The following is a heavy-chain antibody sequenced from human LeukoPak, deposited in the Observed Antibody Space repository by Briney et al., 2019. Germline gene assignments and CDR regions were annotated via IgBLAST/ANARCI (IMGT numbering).Heavy chain of an antibody. D-gene: IGHD3-22*01. J-gene: IGHJ3*02. CDR2: ISSSSSYI. Sequence: GGSLRLSCAASGFTFSSYSMNWVRQAPGKGLEWVSSISSSSSYIYYADSVKGRFTISRDNAKSSLYLRMDSLRVEDTAVYYCARDRDYHDDRTDYYYDAFDIWGQGTTVTVSS. CDR1: GFTFSSYS. V-gene: IGHV3-21*01. CDR3: ARDRDYHDDRTDYYYDAFDI.